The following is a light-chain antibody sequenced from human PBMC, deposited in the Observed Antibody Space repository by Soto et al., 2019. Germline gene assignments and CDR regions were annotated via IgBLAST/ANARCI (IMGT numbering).Light chain of an antibody. J-gene: IGKJ4*01. CDR2: GAS. CDR1: QSVTSNF. V-gene: IGKV3-20*01. CDR3: HQYVSSPH. Sequence: IVLTQSPGTLSLSPGERATLSCRASQSVTSNFLAWYQQKPGQAPRLLISGASSRATGIPDRFSGSGSGTDFTLTISRLEPEDFAVYYCHQYVSSPHFGGGTKVDIK.